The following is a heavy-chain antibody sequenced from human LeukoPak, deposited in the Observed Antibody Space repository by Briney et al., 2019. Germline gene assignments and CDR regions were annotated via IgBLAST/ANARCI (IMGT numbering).Heavy chain of an antibody. CDR1: GGSISSYY. V-gene: IGHV4-59*01. D-gene: IGHD3-10*01. J-gene: IGHJ5*02. Sequence: SETLSLTCTVSGGSISSYYWSWIRQPPGKGLEWIGYIYYSGSTNYNPSLKSRVTISVDTSKNQFSLKLSSVTAADTAVYYCARVRITMVRGRPNWFDPWGQGTLVTVSS. CDR3: ARVRITMVRGRPNWFDP. CDR2: IYYSGST.